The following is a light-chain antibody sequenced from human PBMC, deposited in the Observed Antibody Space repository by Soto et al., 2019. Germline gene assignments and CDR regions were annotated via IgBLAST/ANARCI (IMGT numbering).Light chain of an antibody. CDR2: NNN. J-gene: IGLJ1*01. V-gene: IGLV1-44*01. Sequence: QLVLTQPPSASGTPGQRVTISCSGNSSNIGSNTVKWYQQLPGTAPKLLIYNNNQRPSGVPDRFSGSKSGTSASLAISGLQSEDEADYYCATWDDSLNGRYVFGTGTKLTVL. CDR1: SSNIGSNT. CDR3: ATWDDSLNGRYV.